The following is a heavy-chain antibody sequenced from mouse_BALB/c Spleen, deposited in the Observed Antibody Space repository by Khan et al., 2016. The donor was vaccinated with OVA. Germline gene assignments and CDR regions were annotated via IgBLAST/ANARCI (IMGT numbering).Heavy chain of an antibody. CDR2: VNTYYGDA. CDR3: ARRGGGDRFAY. V-gene: IGHV1S137*01. J-gene: IGHJ3*01. Sequence: QVQLKQSGAELVRPGVSVKISCEGSGYTFTDFTMHWVKQSHAKSLEWIGVVNTYYGDATYNQKFKGKATMTVDKSSTTAYMELARLTSEDSAIYYCARRGGGDRFAYWGQGTLVTVSA. CDR1: GYTFTDFT.